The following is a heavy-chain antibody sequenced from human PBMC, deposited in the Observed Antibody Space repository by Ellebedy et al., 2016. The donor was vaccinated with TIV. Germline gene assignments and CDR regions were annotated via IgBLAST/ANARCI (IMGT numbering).Heavy chain of an antibody. CDR1: GYSFTSYW. J-gene: IGHJ4*02. Sequence: GESLKISCKGSGYSFTSYWISWVRQMPGKGLEWMGRIDPSDSYTNYSPSFQGHVTISADKSISTAYLQWSSLKASDTAMYYCASPTQTSSGWLFWGQGTLVTVSS. V-gene: IGHV5-10-1*01. CDR3: ASPTQTSSGWLF. CDR2: IDPSDSYT. D-gene: IGHD6-19*01.